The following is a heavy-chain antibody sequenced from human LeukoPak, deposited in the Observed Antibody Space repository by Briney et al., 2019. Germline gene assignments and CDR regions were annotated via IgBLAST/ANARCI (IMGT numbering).Heavy chain of an antibody. CDR2: IRFDGTSE. V-gene: IGHV3-30*02. CDR3: AKTSLSDPSGHYYYMDV. D-gene: IGHD3-3*01. CDR1: GFTFSSYG. J-gene: IGHJ6*03. Sequence: GGSLRLSCAASGFTFSSYGMHWVRQAPGKGLEWVAFIRFDGTSEFYADSVKARFTISRDNSQNTVSLQLDNLRIEDTALYYCAKTSLSDPSGHYYYMDVWGKGTTVTVSS.